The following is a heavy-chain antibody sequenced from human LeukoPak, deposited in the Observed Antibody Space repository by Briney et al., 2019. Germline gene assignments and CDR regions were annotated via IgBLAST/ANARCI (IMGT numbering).Heavy chain of an antibody. J-gene: IGHJ4*02. CDR3: ARDLHVVVAYFDY. CDR2: ISYDGSNK. D-gene: IGHD2-15*01. V-gene: IGHV3-30-3*01. Sequence: PGGSLRLSCAASGFTFSSYAMHWVRQAPGKGLEWVAVISYDGSNKYYADSVKGRFTISRDNSKNTLYLQMNSLRAEDTAVYYCARDLHVVVAYFDYWGQGTLVTVSS. CDR1: GFTFSSYA.